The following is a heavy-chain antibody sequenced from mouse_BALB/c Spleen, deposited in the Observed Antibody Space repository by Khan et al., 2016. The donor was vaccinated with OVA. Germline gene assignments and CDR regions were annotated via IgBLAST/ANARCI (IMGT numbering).Heavy chain of an antibody. Sequence: EVELVESGGGLVQPGGSRKLSCAASGFTFIDYGMAWVRQTPGKGPEWIAFISSVAYSIYYADTVTGRFTISRENAKKTLYLEMSSRRSDDTAMYYCARGGFAYWGQGTLVTVSA. CDR2: ISSVAYSI. CDR3: ARGGFAY. CDR1: GFTFIDYG. J-gene: IGHJ3*01. V-gene: IGHV5-15*02.